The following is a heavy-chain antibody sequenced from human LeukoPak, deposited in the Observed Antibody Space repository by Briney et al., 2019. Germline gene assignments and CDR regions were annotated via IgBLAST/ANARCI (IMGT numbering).Heavy chain of an antibody. J-gene: IGHJ6*03. CDR3: ARGEVLYYYYYYMDV. D-gene: IGHD1-26*01. CDR2: ISSSSSYI. CDR1: GFTFDDYA. V-gene: IGHV3-21*01. Sequence: PGGSLRLSCAASGFTFDDYAMHWVRQAPGKGLEWVSSISSSSSYIYYADSVQRRFTISRDNAKNSLYLQMNSLRAEDTAVYYCARGEVLYYYYYYMDVWGKGTTVTVSS.